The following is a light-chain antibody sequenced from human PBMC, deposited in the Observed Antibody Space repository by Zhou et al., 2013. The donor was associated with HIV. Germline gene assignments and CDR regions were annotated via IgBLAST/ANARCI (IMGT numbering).Light chain of an antibody. CDR2: DAS. J-gene: IGKJ1*01. Sequence: DIHMTQSPSSLSASVGDRVTITCQASQDISDFLNWFQQKPGKAPKLMIYDASHLETGVPYRFSGSRSGTHFTFTISSLQPEDIATYYCQQYHDLPWTFGQGTRVDIK. CDR3: QQYHDLPWT. CDR1: QDISDF. V-gene: IGKV1-33*01.